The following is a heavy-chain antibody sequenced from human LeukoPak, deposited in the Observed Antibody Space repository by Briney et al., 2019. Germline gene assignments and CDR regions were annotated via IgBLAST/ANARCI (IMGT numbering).Heavy chain of an antibody. Sequence: PGGSLRLSCAASGFTVSSNYMSWVRQAPGKGLEWVSSISGSGGTTYYAGSVRGRFTISRDNAKKTLFLQMRSLRAEDTALYYCAKDGYFHDSSGYSYFDYWGQGILVSVSS. J-gene: IGHJ4*02. V-gene: IGHV3-23*01. D-gene: IGHD3-22*01. CDR3: AKDGYFHDSSGYSYFDY. CDR1: GFTVSSNY. CDR2: ISGSGGTT.